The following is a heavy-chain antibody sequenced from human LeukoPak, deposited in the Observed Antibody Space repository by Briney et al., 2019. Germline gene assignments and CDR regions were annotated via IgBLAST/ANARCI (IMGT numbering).Heavy chain of an antibody. J-gene: IGHJ4*02. CDR2: IKEDGSAK. CDR3: ATSAAAPGNY. V-gene: IGHV3-7*01. Sequence: GGSLRLSCVASGFTSCRAWMGWVRQGPGKGLGWLSNIKEDGSAKYYIDSVRGGFTTSRDNAESPLYPQTNSLRAEATATYYCATSAAAPGNYWGQGTLVTVSS. CDR1: GFTSCRAW. D-gene: IGHD6-25*01.